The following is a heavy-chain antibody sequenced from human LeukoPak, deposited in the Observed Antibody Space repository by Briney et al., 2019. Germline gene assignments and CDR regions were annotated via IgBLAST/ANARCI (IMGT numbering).Heavy chain of an antibody. CDR1: GYTFTSYD. CDR3: ARAGYCSCTSCYRGHYYYYYYMDV. J-gene: IGHJ6*03. D-gene: IGHD2-2*03. Sequence: GASVKVSCKASGYTFTSYDINWVRQATGQGLEWMGWMNPNSGNTGYAQKFQGRVTMTRNTSISTAYMELSSLRSEDTAVYYCARAGYCSCTSCYRGHYYYYYYMDVWGKGATVTVSS. V-gene: IGHV1-8*01. CDR2: MNPNSGNT.